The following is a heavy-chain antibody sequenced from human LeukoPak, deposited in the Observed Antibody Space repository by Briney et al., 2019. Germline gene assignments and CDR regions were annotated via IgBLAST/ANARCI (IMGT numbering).Heavy chain of an antibody. Sequence: PGGSLRLSCAASGFTFSSYAMGWVRQAPGKGLEWVSTISGTGSSTYYADSVKGRFTISRDSSKNTLYLQMNSLRAEDTAVYYCAARPPRAVGGPFDYWGQGTLVTVSS. J-gene: IGHJ4*02. CDR2: ISGTGSST. CDR1: GFTFSSYA. CDR3: AARPPRAVGGPFDY. V-gene: IGHV3-23*01. D-gene: IGHD6-19*01.